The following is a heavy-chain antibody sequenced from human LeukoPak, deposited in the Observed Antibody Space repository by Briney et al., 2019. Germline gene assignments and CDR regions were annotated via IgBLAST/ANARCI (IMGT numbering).Heavy chain of an antibody. J-gene: IGHJ5*02. V-gene: IGHV1-69*04. Sequence: GASVKVSCKASGGTFSSYAISWVRQAPGQGLEWMGRMIPIFGIANYAQKFQGRVTITADKSTSTAYMELSSLRSEDTAVYYCARARTTVTTSPDWFDPWGQGTLVTVSS. D-gene: IGHD4-17*01. CDR2: MIPIFGIA. CDR3: ARARTTVTTSPDWFDP. CDR1: GGTFSSYA.